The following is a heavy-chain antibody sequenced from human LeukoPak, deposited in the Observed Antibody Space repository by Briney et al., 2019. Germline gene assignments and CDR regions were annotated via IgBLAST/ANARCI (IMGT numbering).Heavy chain of an antibody. D-gene: IGHD3-22*01. Sequence: QPGGSLRLSCAASGFTFSDHYMDWVRQAPGKGLEWVSYISSSSSTIYYADSVKGRFTISRDNAKNSLYLQMNSLRDEDTAVYYCARDQTPHYYDSSGYYRNDAFDIWGQGTMVTVSS. CDR3: ARDQTPHYYDSSGYYRNDAFDI. V-gene: IGHV3-48*02. CDR2: ISSSSSTI. J-gene: IGHJ3*02. CDR1: GFTFSDHY.